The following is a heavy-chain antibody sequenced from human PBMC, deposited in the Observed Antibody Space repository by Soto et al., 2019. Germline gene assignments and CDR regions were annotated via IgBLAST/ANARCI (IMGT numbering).Heavy chain of an antibody. J-gene: IGHJ6*02. CDR3: ARDGSTSWYSYDYHGRDV. Sequence: EVQLVESGGGLVQPGGSLRLSCAASGFTFRTYWLSWVRQVPGKGLEWVANINLDGSEKNYVDSVKGRFTISRDNARNSLYLQMSCLRAEDTALYYCARDGSTSWYSYDYHGRDVWGQGTTVTVSS. D-gene: IGHD5-18*01. CDR1: GFTFRTYW. CDR2: INLDGSEK. V-gene: IGHV3-7*05.